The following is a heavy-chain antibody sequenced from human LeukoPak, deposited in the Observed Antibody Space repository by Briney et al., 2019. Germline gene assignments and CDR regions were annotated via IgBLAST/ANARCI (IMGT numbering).Heavy chain of an antibody. D-gene: IGHD1-14*01. CDR2: ISGHSGNT. CDR3: ARGDRDYYYYYGMDV. CDR1: GYIFSNYG. Sequence: ASVKVSCKASGYIFSNYGITWVRQAPGHGLEWMGWISGHSGNTNYAQKFQDRATMTTDTSTSTAYMELRSLRSDDTAVYYCARGDRDYYYYYGMDVWGQGTTVTVSS. J-gene: IGHJ6*02. V-gene: IGHV1-18*01.